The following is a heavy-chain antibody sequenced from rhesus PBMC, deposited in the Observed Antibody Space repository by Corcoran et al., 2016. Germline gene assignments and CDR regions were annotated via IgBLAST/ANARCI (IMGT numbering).Heavy chain of an antibody. J-gene: IGHJ4*01. V-gene: IGHV4-106*01. D-gene: IGHD2-39*01. Sequence: QVQLQESGPGLVKPSETLSLTCAVSGGSISDDYYWRWIRKPPEKGLEWIGYIYGRGWGNNTNPSHKNRVTISIDTSKNQFSLKLSSVTAADTAVYYCARRYCSRGVCYASFGYDYWGQGVLVTVSS. CDR1: GGSISDDYY. CDR2: IYGRGWGN. CDR3: ARRYCSRGVCYASFGYDY.